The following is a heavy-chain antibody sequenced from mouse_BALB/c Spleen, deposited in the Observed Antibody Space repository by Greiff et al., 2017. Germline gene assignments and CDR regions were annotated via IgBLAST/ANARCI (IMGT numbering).Heavy chain of an antibody. J-gene: IGHJ4*01. V-gene: IGHV5-6-4*01. CDR3: TRARDYPYAMDY. CDR2: ISSGGSYT. CDR1: GFTFSSYT. D-gene: IGHD2-4*01. Sequence: EVMLVESGGGLVKPGGSLKLSCAASGFTFSSYTMSWVRQTPEKRLEWVATISSGGSYTYYPDSVKGRFTISRDNAKNTLYLQMSSLKSEDTAMYYCTRARDYPYAMDYWGQGTSVTVSS.